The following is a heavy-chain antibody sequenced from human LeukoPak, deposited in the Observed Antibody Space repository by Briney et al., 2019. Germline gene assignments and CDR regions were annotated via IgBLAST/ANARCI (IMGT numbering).Heavy chain of an antibody. CDR3: ARRRGFAPGYNWFDP. D-gene: IGHD3-3*01. CDR1: GYTFTGYY. J-gene: IGHJ5*02. Sequence: ASVKVSCKASGYTFTGYYMHWVRQAPGQGLEWMGWINPNSGGTNYAQKFQGRVTMTRDTSISTAYMELSRLRSDDTAVYYCARRRGFAPGYNWFDPWGQGTLVTVSS. V-gene: IGHV1-2*02. CDR2: INPNSGGT.